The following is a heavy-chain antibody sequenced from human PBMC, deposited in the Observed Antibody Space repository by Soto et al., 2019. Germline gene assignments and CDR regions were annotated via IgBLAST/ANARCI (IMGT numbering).Heavy chain of an antibody. CDR2: ISYDGSNK. CDR3: AKEWGYIGYCTDSVCYYSAFDI. D-gene: IGHD2-8*01. Sequence: LILSCTASGLTFSSYGMHWVLQAPGKGLEWVAVISYDGSNKYYADSVKGRFTISRDNSKNTLYLQMNSLRAEDTAVYYCAKEWGYIGYCTDSVCYYSAFDIWGQGTMGTVSS. V-gene: IGHV3-30*18. CDR1: GLTFSSYG. J-gene: IGHJ3*02.